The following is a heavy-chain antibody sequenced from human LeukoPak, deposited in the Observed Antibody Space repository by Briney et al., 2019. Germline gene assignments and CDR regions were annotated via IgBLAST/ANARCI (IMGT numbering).Heavy chain of an antibody. CDR1: GFTFTNYW. CDR2: INEDETEE. CDR3: AKSGGFFDT. J-gene: IGHJ5*02. Sequence: GGSLRLSCAVSGFTFTNYWMTWVRQAPGKGLEWVASINEDETEEFYVDSVVGRFTISRDNAKNFLYLQMNSLRAEDTAVYYCAKSGGFFDTWGQGTLVTVSS. D-gene: IGHD1-26*01. V-gene: IGHV3-7*01.